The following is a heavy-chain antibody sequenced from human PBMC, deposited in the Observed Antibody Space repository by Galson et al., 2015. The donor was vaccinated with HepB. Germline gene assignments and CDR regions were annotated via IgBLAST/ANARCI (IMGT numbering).Heavy chain of an antibody. CDR1: GGSISSGGYY. J-gene: IGHJ5*02. CDR2: IYYSGST. V-gene: IGHV4-31*03. D-gene: IGHD1-1*01. CDR3: AREEKKRGNWNGVGWFGFDP. Sequence: TLSLTCTVSGGSISSGGYYWSWIRQHPGKGLEWIGYIYYSGSTYYNPSLKSRVTISVDTSKNQFSLKLSSVTAADTAVYYCAREEKKRGNWNGVGWFGFDPWGQGTLVTVSS.